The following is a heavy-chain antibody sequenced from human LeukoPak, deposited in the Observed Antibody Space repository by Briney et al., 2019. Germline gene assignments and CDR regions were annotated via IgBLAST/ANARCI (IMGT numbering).Heavy chain of an antibody. V-gene: IGHV3-73*01. D-gene: IGHD6-13*01. J-gene: IGHJ6*03. CDR2: IRSNANNYAT. CDR3: SRVQAGRFSYFYMDV. Sequence: PGGSLRLSCAASGFTFSGSAIHWVRQSSGKGLEWVGRIRSNANNYATTYGASVNGRFSISRDDSENTAYLHMNSLKTEDTAVYYCSRVQAGRFSYFYMDVWGKGTTVIVSS. CDR1: GFTFSGSA.